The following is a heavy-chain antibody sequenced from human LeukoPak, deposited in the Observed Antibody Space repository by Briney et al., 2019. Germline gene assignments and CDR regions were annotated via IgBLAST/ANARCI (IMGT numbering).Heavy chain of an antibody. CDR1: GGSISSYY. CDR3: ARDGGYTRVVVAATPPDAFDI. J-gene: IGHJ3*02. D-gene: IGHD2-15*01. Sequence: PSETLSLTCTVSGGSISSYYWSWIRQPAGQGLELNGRIYTSGSTNYNPSLKSRVTMSVDTSKNQFSLKLSSVTAADTAVYYCARDGGYTRVVVAATPPDAFDIWGQGTMVTVSS. V-gene: IGHV4-4*07. CDR2: IYTSGST.